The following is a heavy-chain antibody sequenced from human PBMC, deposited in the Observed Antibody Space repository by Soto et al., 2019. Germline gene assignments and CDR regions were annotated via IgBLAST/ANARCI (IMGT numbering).Heavy chain of an antibody. Sequence: PGGSLRLSCVVSGFPFSNYWMHWVRQAPGKGLEWVANIKEDGSKKYYVDSVKGRFTISRDSAKNSLYLQMSSLRAEDTAVYYCARALGGADSYWGQGTQVTVSS. J-gene: IGHJ4*02. V-gene: IGHV3-7*04. CDR1: GFPFSNYW. CDR2: IKEDGSKK. CDR3: ARALGGADSY. D-gene: IGHD6-13*01.